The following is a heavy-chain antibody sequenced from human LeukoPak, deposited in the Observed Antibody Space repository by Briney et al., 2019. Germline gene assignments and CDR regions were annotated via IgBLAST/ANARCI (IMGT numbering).Heavy chain of an antibody. Sequence: GGSLRLSCAASGFTFSGCAMSWVRQAPGKGLEWVSAIRGSGDYSYYADSVKGRFTISRDNSKNTLYLQMNSLRTEDTAIYYCAKGLFDWLSDTDYWGQGTLVTVSS. V-gene: IGHV3-23*01. J-gene: IGHJ4*02. CDR1: GFTFSGCA. CDR2: IRGSGDYS. CDR3: AKGLFDWLSDTDY. D-gene: IGHD3-9*01.